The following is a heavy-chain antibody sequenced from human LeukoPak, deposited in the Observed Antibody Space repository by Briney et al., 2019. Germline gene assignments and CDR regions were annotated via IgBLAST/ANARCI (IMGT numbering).Heavy chain of an antibody. D-gene: IGHD3-22*01. Sequence: SGPTLVNPTQTLTLTCTFSGFSLNTRGVGVSCIRQPPGRALEWLALIYWDDDRRYSPSLKSRLTITKDTSKNQVVLTMTNMDPVDTATYFCAHRKNYYDSSVFDNWGQGTLVTVSS. CDR2: IYWDDDR. CDR1: GFSLNTRGVG. CDR3: AHRKNYYDSSVFDN. J-gene: IGHJ4*02. V-gene: IGHV2-5*02.